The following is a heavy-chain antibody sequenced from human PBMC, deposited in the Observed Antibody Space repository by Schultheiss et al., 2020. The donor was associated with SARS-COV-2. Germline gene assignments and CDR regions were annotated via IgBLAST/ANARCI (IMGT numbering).Heavy chain of an antibody. CDR2: ISSSGSTI. CDR1: GFTFSSYE. V-gene: IGHV3-48*03. J-gene: IGHJ6*03. D-gene: IGHD3-3*01. Sequence: GGSLRLSCAASGFTFSSYEMNWVRQAPGKGLEWVSYISSSGSTIYYADSVKGRFTISRDNAKNSLYLQMNSLRAEDTAFYYCARDRPDDFWSGYYPYYYYYMDVWGKGTTVTVSS. CDR3: ARDRPDDFWSGYYPYYYYYMDV.